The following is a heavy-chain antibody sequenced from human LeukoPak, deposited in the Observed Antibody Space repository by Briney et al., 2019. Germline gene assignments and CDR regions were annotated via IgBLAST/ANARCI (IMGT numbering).Heavy chain of an antibody. CDR1: GVSISSSNW. Sequence: SETLSLTCTVSGVSISSSNWWSWVRQPPGKGLEWIGEIYHSGSTNYNPSLKSRVTISVDKSKNQFSLKLSSVTAADTAVYYCARDSSSWYFDYWGQGTLVTVSS. V-gene: IGHV4-4*02. CDR3: ARDSSSWYFDY. CDR2: IYHSGST. D-gene: IGHD6-13*01. J-gene: IGHJ4*02.